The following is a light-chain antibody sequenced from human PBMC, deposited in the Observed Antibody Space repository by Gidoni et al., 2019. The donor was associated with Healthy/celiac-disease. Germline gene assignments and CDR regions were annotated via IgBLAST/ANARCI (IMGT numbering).Light chain of an antibody. Sequence: EIVMTQSPATLSVSPGERATLSCRASQSVSSNLAWYQQKPGQAPRLLIYGASTRATGIPARFSGSGSGTEFTLTISSLQSEDFAVYYCQQYNNWPWTTFXQXTKVXIK. CDR1: QSVSSN. CDR2: GAS. CDR3: QQYNNWPWTT. J-gene: IGKJ1*01. V-gene: IGKV3-15*01.